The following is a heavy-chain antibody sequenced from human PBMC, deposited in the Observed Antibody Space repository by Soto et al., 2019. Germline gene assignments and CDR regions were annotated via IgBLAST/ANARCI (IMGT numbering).Heavy chain of an antibody. CDR2: IYDSGST. Sequence: QVQLQESGPGLVRPSETLSRTCTVSGGSISSYYWSWIRQPPGKGLEWIGYIYDSGSTNYNPSLKCRVTISVDTSKNQFSLKLSSVTAADTAVYYCAYGDSRGPFDSWGQGTLVTVSS. CDR3: AYGDSRGPFDS. V-gene: IGHV4-59*01. CDR1: GGSISSYY. D-gene: IGHD4-17*01. J-gene: IGHJ4*02.